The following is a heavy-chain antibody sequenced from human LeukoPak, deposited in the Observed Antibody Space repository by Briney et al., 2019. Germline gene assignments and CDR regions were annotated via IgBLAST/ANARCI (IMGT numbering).Heavy chain of an antibody. CDR3: ARAGYRGYDSDALDV. CDR1: GYTFDDYD. V-gene: IGHV1-8*01. J-gene: IGHJ3*01. D-gene: IGHD5-12*01. CDR2: MNGRSGNT. Sequence: ASVKVSCKASGYTFDDYDINWVRQVPGQGLEWLGWMNGRSGNTGYTEKLEGRLSMTRDTSTTTAYLEATGLTSEDTAMYFCARAGYRGYDSDALDVWGQGTLVTVSS.